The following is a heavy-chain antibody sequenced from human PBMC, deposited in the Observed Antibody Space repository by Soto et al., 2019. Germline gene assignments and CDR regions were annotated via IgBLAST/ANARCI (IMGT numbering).Heavy chain of an antibody. V-gene: IGHV3-73*01. CDR3: TRRREIYYDSSGYSPYYYYGMDG. D-gene: IGHD3-22*01. Sequence: HPGGSLRLSCAASGFTFSGSAMHWVRQASGKGLEWVGRIRSKANSYATAYAASVKGRFTISRDDSKNTAYLQMNSLKTEDTAVYYCTRRREIYYDSSGYSPYYYYGMDGWGQGTTVTVSS. J-gene: IGHJ6*02. CDR2: IRSKANSYAT. CDR1: GFTFSGSA.